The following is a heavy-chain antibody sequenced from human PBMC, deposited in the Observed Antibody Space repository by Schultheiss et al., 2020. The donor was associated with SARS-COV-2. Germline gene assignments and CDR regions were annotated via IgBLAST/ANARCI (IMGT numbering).Heavy chain of an antibody. D-gene: IGHD4-17*01. J-gene: IGHJ4*02. V-gene: IGHV4-31*03. CDR3: AREGMTTVTTEGIDY. CDR2: IYYSGST. Sequence: SETLSLTCTVSGGSISSGGYYWSWIRQHPGKGLEWIGYIYYSGSTYYNPSLKSRVTISVDTSKNQFSLKLSSVTAADTAVYYCAREGMTTVTTEGIDYWGQGTLVTVSS. CDR1: GGSISSGGYY.